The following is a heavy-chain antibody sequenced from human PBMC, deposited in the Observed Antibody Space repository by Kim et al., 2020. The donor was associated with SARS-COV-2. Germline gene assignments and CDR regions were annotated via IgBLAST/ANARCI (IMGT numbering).Heavy chain of an antibody. Sequence: GGSLRLSCAASGFTFSDYYMSWIRQAPGKGLEWVSYISSSSSYTNYADSVKGRFTISRDNAKNSLYLQMNSLRAEDTAVYYCARAEKVPAARARAYYFDYWGQGTLVTVSS. CDR1: GFTFSDYY. D-gene: IGHD2-2*01. V-gene: IGHV3-11*06. CDR3: ARAEKVPAARARAYYFDY. CDR2: ISSSSSYT. J-gene: IGHJ4*02.